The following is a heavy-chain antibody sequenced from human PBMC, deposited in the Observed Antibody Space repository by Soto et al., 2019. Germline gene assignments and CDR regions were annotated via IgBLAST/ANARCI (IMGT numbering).Heavy chain of an antibody. CDR2: IIPILGIA. V-gene: IGHV1-69*02. D-gene: IGHD3-10*01. Sequence: QVQLVQSGAEVKKPGSSVKVSCKASGGTFSSYTISWVRQAPGQGLEWMGRIIPILGIANYEKKFQGRVTIAADKSRGTAYMELSSLRSEDTAVYYCARAGIWADLDYWGQGTLVTVSS. CDR3: ARAGIWADLDY. J-gene: IGHJ4*02. CDR1: GGTFSSYT.